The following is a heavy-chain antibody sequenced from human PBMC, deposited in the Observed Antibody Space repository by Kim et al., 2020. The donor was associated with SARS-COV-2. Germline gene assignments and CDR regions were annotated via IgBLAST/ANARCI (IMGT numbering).Heavy chain of an antibody. J-gene: IGHJ3*02. V-gene: IGHV1-69*01. D-gene: IGHD3-10*01. CDR3: ARDLMVRGVTDAFDI. Sequence: QKVHGRVTLTADESTSTAYMELSSLRSEDPAVYYCARDLMVRGVTDAFDIWGQGTMVTVSS.